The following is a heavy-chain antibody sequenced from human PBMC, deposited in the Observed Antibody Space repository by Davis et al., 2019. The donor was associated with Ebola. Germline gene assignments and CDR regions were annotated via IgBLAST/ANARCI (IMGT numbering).Heavy chain of an antibody. D-gene: IGHD4-17*01. CDR3: ARGLGDYESGYFDL. J-gene: IGHJ2*01. CDR2: IWYDGSNK. V-gene: IGHV3-33*01. Sequence: PGGSLRLSCAASGFTFSSYGMHWVRQAPGKGLEWVAVIWYDGSNKYYADSVKGRFTISRDNSKNTLYLQMNSLRAEDTAVYYCARGLGDYESGYFDLWGRGTLVTVSS. CDR1: GFTFSSYG.